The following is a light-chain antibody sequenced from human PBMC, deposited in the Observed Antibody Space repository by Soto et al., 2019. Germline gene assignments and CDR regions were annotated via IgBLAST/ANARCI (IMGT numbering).Light chain of an antibody. CDR1: RSVLYSSNNKNY. V-gene: IGKV4-1*01. J-gene: IGKJ1*01. CDR2: WAS. CDR3: QQYFTSPQT. Sequence: DIVMTQSPDSLAVSLGERATINCKSSRSVLYSSNNKNYLAWYQQKPGQPPKLLIYWASTRESGVPDRFSGSGSGTDFTLSISTLQAEDVAVYHCQQYFTSPQTFGQGTKVEIK.